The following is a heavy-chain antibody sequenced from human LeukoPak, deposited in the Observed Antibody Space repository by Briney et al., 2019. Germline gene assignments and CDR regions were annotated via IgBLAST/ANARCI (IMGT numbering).Heavy chain of an antibody. V-gene: IGHV4-38-2*02. Sequence: SETLSLTCTVSGFSIRSGFYWGWIRQPPGKGMEWIGNIHHSGSTYYNPSLKSRVTISVDTSKNQFSLKVISVTATDTAVYYCASDAPGLLGYWGQGTLVTVSS. CDR1: GFSIRSGFY. CDR2: IHHSGST. CDR3: ASDAPGLLGY. D-gene: IGHD1-26*01. J-gene: IGHJ4*02.